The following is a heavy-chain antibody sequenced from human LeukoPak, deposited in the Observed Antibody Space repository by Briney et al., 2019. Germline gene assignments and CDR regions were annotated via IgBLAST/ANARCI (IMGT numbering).Heavy chain of an antibody. CDR1: GGSISSDY. CDR3: ARASGSYAAGAFDI. D-gene: IGHD1-26*01. CDR2: IYYSGST. J-gene: IGHJ3*02. Sequence: PSETLSLTCTVSGGSISSDYWSCIRQPPGEGLEWSGYIYYSGSTNYHPSLKSRVTISVDTSKNQFSLKLSSVTAADTAVYYCARASGSYAAGAFDIWGQGTMVTVSS. V-gene: IGHV4-59*01.